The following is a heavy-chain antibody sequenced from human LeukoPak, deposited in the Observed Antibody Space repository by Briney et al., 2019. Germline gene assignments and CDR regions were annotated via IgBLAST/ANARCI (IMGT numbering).Heavy chain of an antibody. V-gene: IGHV1-2*02. CDR3: ARRGYSSSWSSPTPATYDY. CDR1: GYTFTGYY. J-gene: IGHJ4*02. D-gene: IGHD6-13*01. Sequence: ASVKVSCKASGYTFTGYYVRWVRQAPGQGLEWMGWINPSSGGTNYAQKFQGRVTMTRDTSISTAYLELSRLRSDDTAVYYCARRGYSSSWSSPTPATYDYWGQGTLVTVSS. CDR2: INPSSGGT.